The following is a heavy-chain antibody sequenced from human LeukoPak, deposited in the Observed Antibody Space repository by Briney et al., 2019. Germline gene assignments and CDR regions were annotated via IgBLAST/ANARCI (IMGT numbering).Heavy chain of an antibody. CDR2: ISGSGGST. CDR1: GFTFSSYG. D-gene: IGHD3-22*01. J-gene: IGHJ4*02. CDR3: AKDLSVGWLLLS. Sequence: GGSLRLSCAASGFTFSSYGMSWVRQAPGKGLEWVSAISGSGGSTYYADSVKGRLTISRDNSKNTLYLQMNSLRAEDTAVHYCAKDLSVGWLLLSWGQGTLVTVSS. V-gene: IGHV3-23*01.